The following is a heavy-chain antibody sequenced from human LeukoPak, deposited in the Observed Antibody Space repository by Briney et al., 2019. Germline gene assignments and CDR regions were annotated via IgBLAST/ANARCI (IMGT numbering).Heavy chain of an antibody. CDR1: GGSFSGYY. Sequence: SETLSLTCAVYGGSFSGYYWSWIRQPPGKGLEWIGEINHSGSTNYNPSLKSRVTISVDTSKNQFSLKLSSVTAADTAVYYCARVPPVPYYYYGMDVWGQGTTVTASS. J-gene: IGHJ6*02. CDR2: INHSGST. V-gene: IGHV4-34*01. CDR3: ARVPPVPYYYYGMDV.